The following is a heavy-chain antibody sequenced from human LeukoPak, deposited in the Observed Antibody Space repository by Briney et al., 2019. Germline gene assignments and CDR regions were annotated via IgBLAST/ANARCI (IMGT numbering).Heavy chain of an antibody. V-gene: IGHV4-59*08. Sequence: SETLSLTCTVSGGVISSYYWSWIRQPPGKGLEWIGYIYYSGSTNYNPSLKSRVTISVDTSKNQFSLKLSSVTAADTAVYYCARSDSSWYQAFDYWGQGTLVTVSS. CDR2: IYYSGST. CDR1: GGVISSYY. J-gene: IGHJ4*02. CDR3: ARSDSSWYQAFDY. D-gene: IGHD6-13*01.